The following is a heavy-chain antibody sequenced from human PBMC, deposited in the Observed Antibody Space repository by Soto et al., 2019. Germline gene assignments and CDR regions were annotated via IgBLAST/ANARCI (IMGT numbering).Heavy chain of an antibody. V-gene: IGHV3-30-3*01. CDR1: GFTFSSYW. Sequence: GGSLSLYCAASGFTFSSYWMHWVRQAPGKGLEWVAVISYDGSNKYYADSVKGRFTISRDNSKNTLYLQMNSLRAEDTAVYYCARGGRWYDNWFDPWGQGTLVTVSS. D-gene: IGHD6-13*01. J-gene: IGHJ5*02. CDR3: ARGGRWYDNWFDP. CDR2: ISYDGSNK.